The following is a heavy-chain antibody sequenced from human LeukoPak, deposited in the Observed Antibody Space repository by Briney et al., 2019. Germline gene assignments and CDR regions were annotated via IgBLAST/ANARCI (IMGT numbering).Heavy chain of an antibody. CDR1: GFTFSSYS. Sequence: GGSLRLSCAASGFTFSSYSMNWVRQAPGKGLEWVSSISSSRSYIYYADPVKGRFTISRDNAKNSLYLQMNSLRVEDTAVYYCARYQGDYYDSSGYVDYWGQGTLVTVSS. V-gene: IGHV3-21*01. D-gene: IGHD3-22*01. CDR2: ISSSRSYI. CDR3: ARYQGDYYDSSGYVDY. J-gene: IGHJ4*02.